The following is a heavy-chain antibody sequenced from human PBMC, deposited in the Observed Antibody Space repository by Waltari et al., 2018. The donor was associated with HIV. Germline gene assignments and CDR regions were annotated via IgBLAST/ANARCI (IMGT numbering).Heavy chain of an antibody. Sequence: EVQLLESGGGLVQPGGSLRLSCAASVFTFSRFAMSLVRQAPGKGLEWVSAISGSGGSTYYADSVKGRFTISRDNSKNTLYLQMNSLRAEDTAVYYCAIDSSGYYYRGPAEYFQHWGQGTLVTVSS. CDR3: AIDSSGYYYRGPAEYFQH. CDR2: ISGSGGST. D-gene: IGHD3-22*01. V-gene: IGHV3-23*01. CDR1: VFTFSRFA. J-gene: IGHJ1*01.